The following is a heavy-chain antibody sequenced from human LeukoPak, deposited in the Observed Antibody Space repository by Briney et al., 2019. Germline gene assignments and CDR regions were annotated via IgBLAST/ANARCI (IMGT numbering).Heavy chain of an antibody. V-gene: IGHV3-21*01. CDR2: ISSSSSYI. CDR3: ARGPYSSGQDAFDI. D-gene: IGHD3-22*01. J-gene: IGHJ3*02. Sequence: GGSLRLSCAASGFTFSSYWMSWVRQAPGKGLEWVSSISSSSSYIYYADSVKGRFTISRDNAKNSLYLQMNSLRAEDTAVYYCARGPYSSGQDAFDIWGQGTMVTVSS. CDR1: GFTFSSYW.